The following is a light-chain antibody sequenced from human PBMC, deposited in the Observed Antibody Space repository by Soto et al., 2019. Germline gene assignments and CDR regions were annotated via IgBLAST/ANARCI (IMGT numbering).Light chain of an antibody. CDR2: GAS. Sequence: VMTQSPATLSVSPGERATLSCRASESVATNLAWYQQKPGQAPRLLISGASTRAAGIPDRFRGSGSGTEFTLTINSLRSEDSAVYYCQQYFEWPPMTFGQGTKVDIK. CDR3: QQYFEWPPMT. V-gene: IGKV3-15*01. J-gene: IGKJ1*01. CDR1: ESVATN.